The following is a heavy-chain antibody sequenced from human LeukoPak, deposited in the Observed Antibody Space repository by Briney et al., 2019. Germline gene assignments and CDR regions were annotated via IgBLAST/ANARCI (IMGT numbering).Heavy chain of an antibody. CDR3: ARAQDYVWGSYRYTLDY. Sequence: SETLSLTCANYGGPFSGFFWSWIRQPPGKGLEWVGEINHSGSTNYNPSLKSRVTISVDTSKNQFSLKLSSVTAADTAVYYCARAQDYVWGSYRYTLDYWGQGTLVTVSS. CDR2: INHSGST. D-gene: IGHD3-16*02. CDR1: GGPFSGFF. V-gene: IGHV4-34*01. J-gene: IGHJ4*02.